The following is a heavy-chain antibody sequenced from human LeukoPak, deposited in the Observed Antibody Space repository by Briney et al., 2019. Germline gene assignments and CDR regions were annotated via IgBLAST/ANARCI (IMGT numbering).Heavy chain of an antibody. V-gene: IGHV3-23*01. CDR2: ISGSGGST. CDR3: AKGSGSDLFVY. CDR1: GFTFSSYA. Sequence: GGSLRLSCAASGFTFSSYAMSGVREAPGEGLEWGSAISGSGGSTYYADSVNVRFTISIDNAKNTLYLQMNSLRAEDTAVYYCAKGSGSDLFVYWGQGTLVTVSS. J-gene: IGHJ4*02. D-gene: IGHD1-26*01.